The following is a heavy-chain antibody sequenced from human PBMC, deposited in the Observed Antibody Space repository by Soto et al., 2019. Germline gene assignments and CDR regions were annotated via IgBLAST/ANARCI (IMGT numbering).Heavy chain of an antibody. CDR3: ARDGPIQQLGQYYQF. J-gene: IGHJ1*01. CDR1: GFPFTVFW. V-gene: IGHV3-7*01. D-gene: IGHD4-4*01. CDR2: INQGGSET. Sequence: EVQLVESGGALVQPGGSLRLSCAASGFPFTVFWMSWVRRVPGKGREWLANINQGGSETYYVDSVKGRFTISRDNAANLVYLEMNSLRAEDTAVYYCARDGPIQQLGQYYQFWGQGTLVTVSS.